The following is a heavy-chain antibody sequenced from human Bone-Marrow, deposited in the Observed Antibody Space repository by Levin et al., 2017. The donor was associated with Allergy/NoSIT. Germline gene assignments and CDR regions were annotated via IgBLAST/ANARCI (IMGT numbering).Heavy chain of an antibody. D-gene: IGHD6-19*01. V-gene: IGHV4-59*08. Sequence: SETLSLTCNVSGASITTYHWTWIRQPPGKGLEWIGHIFHSGTAKYNPSLKSRVTIAVDTSKSEFSLRVTSLTAADTAVYYCARLTAGAGLDVWGQGTPVTVSS. J-gene: IGHJ6*02. CDR1: GASITTYH. CDR2: IFHSGTA. CDR3: ARLTAGAGLDV.